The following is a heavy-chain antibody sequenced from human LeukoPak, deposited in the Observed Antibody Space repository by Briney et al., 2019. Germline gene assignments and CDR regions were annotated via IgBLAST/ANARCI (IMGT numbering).Heavy chain of an antibody. D-gene: IGHD1-26*01. CDR3: AKSGSYYPYYYGMDV. Sequence: TVNLSCKASVYTFTRYDISGVPHTTERGLGCVGWMNIKRGNTGYAQTLQGRVIMTRNTTISTAYKELSSLRSDDAAVYYCAKSGSYYPYYYGMDVWGQGTTVTVSS. CDR2: MNIKRGNT. CDR1: VYTFTRYD. J-gene: IGHJ6*02. V-gene: IGHV1-8*01.